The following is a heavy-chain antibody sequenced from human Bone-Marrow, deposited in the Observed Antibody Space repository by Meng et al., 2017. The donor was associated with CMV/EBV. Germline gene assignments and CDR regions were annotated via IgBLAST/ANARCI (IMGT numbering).Heavy chain of an antibody. V-gene: IGHV1-2*02. CDR1: GYTFTGYY. Sequence: ASVKVSCKASGYTFTGYYIHWVRQDPGQGLEWMGWINPNSGGTNYAQKFQGRVTMTSDTSITTAFMELSRLRSDDTAVYYCAREDNSMIRGIGDYWGQGTLVTVSS. J-gene: IGHJ4*02. CDR3: AREDNSMIRGIGDY. D-gene: IGHD3-10*01. CDR2: INPNSGGT.